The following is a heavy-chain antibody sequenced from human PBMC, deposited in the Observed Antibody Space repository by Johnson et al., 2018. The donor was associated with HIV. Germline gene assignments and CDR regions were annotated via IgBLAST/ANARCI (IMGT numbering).Heavy chain of an antibody. D-gene: IGHD6-19*01. CDR1: GFTFSSYA. J-gene: IGHJ3*02. V-gene: IGHV3-30-3*01. Sequence: QVQLVESGGGVVRPGGSLRLSCAASGFTFSSYAMHWVRQAPGKGLEWVAVISYDGSNKYYADSVKGRFTISRDNSKNTLYLQMNSLRAEDTAVYYCASGGWLEGAFDIWGQGTMVTVSS. CDR3: ASGGWLEGAFDI. CDR2: ISYDGSNK.